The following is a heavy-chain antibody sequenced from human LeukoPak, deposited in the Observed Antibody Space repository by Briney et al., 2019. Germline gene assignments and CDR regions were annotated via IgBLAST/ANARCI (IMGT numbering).Heavy chain of an antibody. D-gene: IGHD3-10*01. Sequence: SETLSLTCTVSGGSVTPYYWSWIRQPPGERLQWIGYVYYNGNTNYNPSLKSRVTISIDTSKDQFSLKLSSVTTADTAVYFCARGSKHDSGTSYVDFDSWGLGTLVTVSS. V-gene: IGHV4-59*02. CDR1: GGSVTPYY. CDR3: ARGSKHDSGTSYVDFDS. CDR2: VYYNGNT. J-gene: IGHJ4*02.